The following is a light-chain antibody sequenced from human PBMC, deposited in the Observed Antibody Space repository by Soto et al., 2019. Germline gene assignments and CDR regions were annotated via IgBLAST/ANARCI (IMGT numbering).Light chain of an antibody. CDR2: RNN. CDR3: AAWDDSLSGWV. J-gene: IGLJ3*02. CDR1: SSNIGSNY. Sequence: QAVVTQPPSASATPGQRVTISCSGSSSNIGSNYVYWYQQLPGTAPKLLIYRNNQRASGVPDRFSVSKSGTSASLAISGLRSEDEADYYCAAWDDSLSGWVFGGGTKLTVL. V-gene: IGLV1-47*01.